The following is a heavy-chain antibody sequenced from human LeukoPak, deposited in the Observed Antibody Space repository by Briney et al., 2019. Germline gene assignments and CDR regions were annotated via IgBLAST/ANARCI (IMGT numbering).Heavy chain of an antibody. CDR1: GFTVSSSY. V-gene: IGHV3-53*01. J-gene: IGHJ4*02. D-gene: IGHD3-3*01. CDR3: ASGLRWSSIDY. CDR2: VYSGGST. Sequence: GGSLRLSCAASGFTVSSSYMSWVRQAPGKGLEWVSVVYSGGSTYYADSVKGRFTISRDNSKNTLYLQMNSLRAEDTAVYYCASGLRWSSIDYWGQGTLVTVSS.